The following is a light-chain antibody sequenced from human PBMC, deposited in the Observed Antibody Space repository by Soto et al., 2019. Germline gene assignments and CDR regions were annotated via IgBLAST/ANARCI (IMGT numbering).Light chain of an antibody. CDR1: SSDVGSFDL. Sequence: QSALTQPASVSGSPGQSITIACIGISSDVGSFDLVTWYQQHPGKAPKLVIYEGTKRPSGVSNRFSGSKSGNTASLTISGLQAEDEADYYCCYYSSSLVFDFGGGTKLTVL. J-gene: IGLJ2*01. CDR2: EGT. V-gene: IGLV2-23*01. CDR3: CYYSSSLVFD.